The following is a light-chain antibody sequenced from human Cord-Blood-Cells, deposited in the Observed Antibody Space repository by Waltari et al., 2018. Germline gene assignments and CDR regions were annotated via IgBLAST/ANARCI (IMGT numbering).Light chain of an antibody. V-gene: IGLV3-1*01. CDR2: QDS. J-gene: IGLJ2*01. CDR1: KLGDKY. Sequence: SYELTQPPSVPVSPGQTASITCSGDKLGDKYACWYHQKPGQSPVLVIYQDSKRPSGIPGRFSGSNSGNIATLTISGTQAMDEADYYCQAWDSSTVVFGGGTKLTVL. CDR3: QAWDSSTVV.